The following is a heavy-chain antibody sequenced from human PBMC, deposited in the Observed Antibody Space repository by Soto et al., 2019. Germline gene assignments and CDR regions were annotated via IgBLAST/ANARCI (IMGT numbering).Heavy chain of an antibody. CDR3: ARSRRVLDAFDI. J-gene: IGHJ3*02. V-gene: IGHV4-34*01. D-gene: IGHD3-10*01. CDR1: GGSFSGYY. Sequence: LSLTCAVYGGSFSGYYWSWIRQPPGEGLEWIGDINHSGSTNYNPSLKSRVTISIDTSKNQFSLKLTSVTADDTAVYFCARSRRVLDAFDIWGPGTLVTVSS. CDR2: INHSGST.